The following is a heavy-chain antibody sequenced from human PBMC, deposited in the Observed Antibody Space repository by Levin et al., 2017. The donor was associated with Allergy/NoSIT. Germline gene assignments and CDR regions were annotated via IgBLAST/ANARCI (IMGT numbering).Heavy chain of an antibody. CDR1: GFTFSSYA. CDR2: IANDGRDK. CDR3: AKDRQRSAAGYYFDY. J-gene: IGHJ4*02. D-gene: IGHD6-13*01. V-gene: IGHV3-30*18. Sequence: LSLTCAASGFTFSSYAMHWVRQAPGKGLEWVAVIANDGRDKKYVDSVKGRFTISRDNSQSTLYLQMNSLRTDDTAVYYCAKDRQRSAAGYYFDYWGQGTLLTVSS.